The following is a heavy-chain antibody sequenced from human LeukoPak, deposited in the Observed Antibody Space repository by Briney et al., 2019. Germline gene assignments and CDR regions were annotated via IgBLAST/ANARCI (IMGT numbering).Heavy chain of an antibody. CDR1: GFTFSSYS. CDR2: ISGSGGST. CDR3: AKEGLTGYYDSSSFDY. D-gene: IGHD3-22*01. Sequence: GGSLRLSCAASGFTFSSYSMNWVRQVPGKGLEWVSAISGSGGSTYYADSVKGRFTISRDNSKNTLYLQMNSLRAEDTAVYYCAKEGLTGYYDSSSFDYWGQGTLVTVSS. J-gene: IGHJ4*02. V-gene: IGHV3-23*01.